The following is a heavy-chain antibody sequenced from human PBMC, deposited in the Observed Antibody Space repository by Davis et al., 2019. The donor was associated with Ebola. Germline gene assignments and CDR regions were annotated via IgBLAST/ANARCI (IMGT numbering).Heavy chain of an antibody. V-gene: IGHV1-24*01. CDR3: ATDLIAARRRGFDY. J-gene: IGHJ4*02. D-gene: IGHD6-6*01. CDR2: FDPEDGET. CDR1: GYTLTELS. Sequence: ASVKVSCKVSGYTLTELSMHWVRQAPGKGLEWMGGFDPEDGETIYAQKFQGRVTMTEDTSTDTAYMELSSLRSEDTAVYYCATDLIAARRRGFDYWGQGTLVTVSS.